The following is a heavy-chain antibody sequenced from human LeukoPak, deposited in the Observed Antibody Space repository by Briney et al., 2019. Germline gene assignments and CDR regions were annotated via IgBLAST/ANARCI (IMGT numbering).Heavy chain of an antibody. CDR2: IYHSGST. D-gene: IGHD2-2*01. CDR1: GYSISSGYY. J-gene: IGHJ3*02. V-gene: IGHV4-38-2*02. Sequence: SETLSLTCTVSGYSISSGYYWGWIRQPPGKGLEWIGSIYHSGSTYYNPPLKSRVTISVDTSKNQFSLKLSSVTAADTAVYYCARASYCSSTSCYYEGAFDIWGQGTMVTVSS. CDR3: ARASYCSSTSCYYEGAFDI.